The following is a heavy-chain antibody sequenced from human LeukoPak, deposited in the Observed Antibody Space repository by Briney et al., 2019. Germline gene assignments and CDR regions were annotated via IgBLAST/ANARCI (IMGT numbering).Heavy chain of an antibody. D-gene: IGHD2-2*01. CDR3: ASPLRGWYCSSTSCSPMDV. J-gene: IGHJ6*04. Sequence: SETLAVTCTVSGGSISSCSYYWVWLRQPPGTGLEWIGSIYYSGSTYYNPSLKSRVTISVDPSKNQSSLKLSSVTAEDTAVYYCASPLRGWYCSSTSCSPMDVWGKGTTVTVSS. V-gene: IGHV4-39*01. CDR1: GGSISSCSYY. CDR2: IYYSGST.